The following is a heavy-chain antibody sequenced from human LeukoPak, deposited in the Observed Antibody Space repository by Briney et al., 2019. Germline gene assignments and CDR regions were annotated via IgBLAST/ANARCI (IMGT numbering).Heavy chain of an antibody. J-gene: IGHJ3*01. CDR1: GDSVNDYY. CDR2: IYYSGST. Sequence: SATLSLTCTVSGDSVNDYYWNWIRQPPGKGLEWIGYIYYSGSTDYNPSLKSRVTMSVDTSKNQFSLKLNSVTAADTAVYYCARGGARGSSAFDVRGQGTMVIVSA. D-gene: IGHD3-10*01. V-gene: IGHV4-59*02. CDR3: ARGGARGSSAFDV.